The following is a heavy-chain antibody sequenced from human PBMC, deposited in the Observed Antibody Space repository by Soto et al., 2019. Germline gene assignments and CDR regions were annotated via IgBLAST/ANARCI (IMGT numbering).Heavy chain of an antibody. Sequence: GESLKISCRTSGYRFTSYWIAWVRQMPGKGLEWMGIIFPSDSDTRYSPSFQGQVTISADRSTSTVFLQWASLKASDTAVYFCAIKDKSGYFNWFDPWGQGTLVTVSS. D-gene: IGHD3-22*01. CDR1: GYRFTSYW. CDR2: IFPSDSDT. CDR3: AIKDKSGYFNWFDP. J-gene: IGHJ5*02. V-gene: IGHV5-51*01.